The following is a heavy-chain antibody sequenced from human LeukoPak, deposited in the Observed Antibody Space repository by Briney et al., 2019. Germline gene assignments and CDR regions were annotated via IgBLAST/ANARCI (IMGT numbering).Heavy chain of an antibody. Sequence: SVKVSCKASGGTFSSYAISWARQAPGQGLEWMGGIIPIFGTANYAQKFQGRVTITADESTSTAYMELSSLRSEDTAVYYCARSWDTAMVSYFDYWGQGTLVTVSS. D-gene: IGHD5-18*01. J-gene: IGHJ4*02. CDR1: GGTFSSYA. V-gene: IGHV1-69*13. CDR3: ARSWDTAMVSYFDY. CDR2: IIPIFGTA.